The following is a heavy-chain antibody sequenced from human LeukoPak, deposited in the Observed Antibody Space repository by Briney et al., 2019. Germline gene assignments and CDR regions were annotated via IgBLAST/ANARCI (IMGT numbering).Heavy chain of an antibody. CDR3: ARGQDFAKQAY. Sequence: SETLSLTCGVNGGSFSEYYWSWLRQPPGKGLEWIGEIHPSGSTDYNPSLKSRVTISVDTSKNQFSLKLISVTAADTAIYYCARGQDFAKQAYWGQGTLVTVSS. V-gene: IGHV4-34*01. J-gene: IGHJ4*02. CDR2: IHPSGST. D-gene: IGHD4/OR15-4a*01. CDR1: GGSFSEYY.